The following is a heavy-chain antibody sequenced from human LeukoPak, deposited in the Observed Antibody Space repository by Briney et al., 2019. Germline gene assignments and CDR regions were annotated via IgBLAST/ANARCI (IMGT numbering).Heavy chain of an antibody. CDR2: ISGSGGST. Sequence: PGGSLRLSCAASGFTFSIYAMSWVRQAPGKGLEWVSAISGSGGSTYYADSVKGRFTISRDNSKNTLYLQMNSLRAEDTAVYYCAKERPQYYYDSSGPTGGYFDYWGQGTLVTVSS. V-gene: IGHV3-23*01. CDR3: AKERPQYYYDSSGPTGGYFDY. J-gene: IGHJ4*02. D-gene: IGHD3-22*01. CDR1: GFTFSIYA.